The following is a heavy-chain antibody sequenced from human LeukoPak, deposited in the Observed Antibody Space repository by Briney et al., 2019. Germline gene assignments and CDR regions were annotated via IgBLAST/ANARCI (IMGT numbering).Heavy chain of an antibody. CDR3: ARVPSYYYGSGSYSAFDY. V-gene: IGHV3-43*02. J-gene: IGHJ4*02. CDR1: GFTFDDYA. CDR2: ISGDGGST. D-gene: IGHD3-10*01. Sequence: PGGSLRLSCAASGFTFDDYAMHWVRQAPGKGLEWVSLISGDGGSTYYADSVKGRFTISRDNSKNTLYLQMNSLRAEDTAVYYCARVPSYYYGSGSYSAFDYWGQGTLVTVSS.